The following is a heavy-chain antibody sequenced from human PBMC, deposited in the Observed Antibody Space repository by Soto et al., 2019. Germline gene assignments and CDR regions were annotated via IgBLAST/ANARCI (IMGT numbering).Heavy chain of an antibody. V-gene: IGHV3-23*01. CDR1: GFTFSNYA. CDR3: AKDTRVHYADAWSSSY. J-gene: IGHJ4*02. Sequence: EVQLLESGGGLVQPGGSLRLSCAASGFTFSNYAMSWVRQAPGKGLEWVSAISGSGGSTYYADSVKGRFTSSRDNANNTLYLQMNSLRAEDTAVDYYAKDTRVHYADAWSSSYWGQGTLVTVSS. D-gene: IGHD3-10*01. CDR2: ISGSGGST.